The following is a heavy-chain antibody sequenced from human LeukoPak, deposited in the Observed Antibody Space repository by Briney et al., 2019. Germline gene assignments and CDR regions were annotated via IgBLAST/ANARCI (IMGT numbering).Heavy chain of an antibody. Sequence: PGGSLRLSCAASGFTFSTYSLNCVRQAPGKGLEWVSSISSSGSYIYYADSLKGRFTISRDNAKNSLYLQMNSLRAEDTAVYYCARGDNWNFAYLDYWGQGTLVTVSS. CDR3: ARGDNWNFAYLDY. D-gene: IGHD1-1*01. J-gene: IGHJ4*02. V-gene: IGHV3-21*01. CDR1: GFTFSTYS. CDR2: ISSSGSYI.